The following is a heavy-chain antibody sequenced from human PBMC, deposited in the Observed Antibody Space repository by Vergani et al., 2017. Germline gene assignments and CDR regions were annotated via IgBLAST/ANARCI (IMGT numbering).Heavy chain of an antibody. D-gene: IGHD3-10*01. J-gene: IGHJ4*02. V-gene: IGHV4-39*01. CDR2: IYYSGST. CDR3: AGAFGRFTRVANMDYCDY. CDR1: GGSISSSSYY. Sequence: QLQLQESGPGLVKPSETLSLTCTVSGGSISSSSYYLGWIRQPQGKGLEWIWCIYYSGSTYYNPSLKSRVTISGDTYKNQFSLKLSSVTAADTAVYYCAGAFGRFTRVANMDYCDYWGQGTLVTVSS.